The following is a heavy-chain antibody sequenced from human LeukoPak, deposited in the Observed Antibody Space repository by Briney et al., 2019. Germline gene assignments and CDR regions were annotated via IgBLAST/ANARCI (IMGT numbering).Heavy chain of an antibody. D-gene: IGHD2-2*03. CDR2: IYTSGST. V-gene: IGHV4-61*02. J-gene: IGHJ6*03. Sequence: SQTLSLTCTVSGGSISSGSYYWSWIRQPAGKELEWIGRIYTSGSTNYNPSIKSRVTISEDTSKNQFSLKQSSVTAADTAVYYCARSLGYCSSTSCPIYYYYYMDVWGKGTTVTVSS. CDR1: GGSISSGSYY. CDR3: ARSLGYCSSTSCPIYYYYYMDV.